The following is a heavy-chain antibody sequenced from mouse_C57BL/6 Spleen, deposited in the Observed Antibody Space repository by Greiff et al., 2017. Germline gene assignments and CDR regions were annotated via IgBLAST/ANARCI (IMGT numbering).Heavy chain of an antibody. CDR3: ARHGSSGAY. V-gene: IGHV1-9*01. D-gene: IGHD1-1*01. Sequence: QVQLQQSGAELMKPGASVKLSCKATGYTFTGYWIEWVKQRPGHGLEWIGEILPGGGGTNYNEKFKGKATFTADTSSNTAYMQLSSLTTEDSASYYCARHGSSGAYWGQGTLVTVSA. CDR1: GYTFTGYW. CDR2: ILPGGGGT. J-gene: IGHJ3*01.